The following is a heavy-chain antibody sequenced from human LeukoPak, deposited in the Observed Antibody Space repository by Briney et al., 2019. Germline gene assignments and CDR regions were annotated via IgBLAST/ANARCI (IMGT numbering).Heavy chain of an antibody. CDR1: GFTFSDFA. V-gene: IGHV3-23*01. CDR3: AKHEVSYYDSSGHYPFDC. CDR2: LSASGGST. D-gene: IGHD3-22*01. Sequence: GGSLRLSCVASGFTFSDFAMSWVRLPPGKGLKWVSGLSASGGSTFYTDSVKGRFTISRDNSNNTLYLQMDGLSAEDTAIYYCAKHEVSYYDSSGHYPFDCWGPGTVVTVSS. J-gene: IGHJ4*02.